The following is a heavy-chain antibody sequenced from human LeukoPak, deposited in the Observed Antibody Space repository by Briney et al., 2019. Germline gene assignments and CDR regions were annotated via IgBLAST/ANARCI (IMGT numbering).Heavy chain of an antibody. CDR3: ARGGLELDY. V-gene: IGHV4-30-2*01. CDR1: GGSISSGGYS. Sequence: SETLSLTCAVSGGSISSGGYSWSWIRQPPGKGLEWIGYIYHSGSTYYNPSFKSRVTISVDRSKNQFSLKLNSVTAADTAVYYCARGGLELDYWGQGTLVTVSS. CDR2: IYHSGST. J-gene: IGHJ4*02. D-gene: IGHD1-7*01.